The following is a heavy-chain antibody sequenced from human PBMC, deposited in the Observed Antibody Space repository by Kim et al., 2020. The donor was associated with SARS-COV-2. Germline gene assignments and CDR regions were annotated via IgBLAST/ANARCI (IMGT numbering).Heavy chain of an antibody. CDR2: IYYSGST. V-gene: IGHV4-39*01. CDR1: GGSIRSSDFY. J-gene: IGHJ5*02. CDR3: VRCNFDALGADL. Sequence: SETLSLTCTLSGGSIRSSDFYWGWLRPAPGKGLEWIGRIYYSGSTYFNPAHKSRITISIDTSMNRFALKLSAAVTTDTAIYYCVRCNFDALGADLWGQGTRVSVPP.